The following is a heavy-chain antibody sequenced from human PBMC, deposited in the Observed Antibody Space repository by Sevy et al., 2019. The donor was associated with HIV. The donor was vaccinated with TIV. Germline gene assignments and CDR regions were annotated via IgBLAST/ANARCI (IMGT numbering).Heavy chain of an antibody. CDR2: ISSSSSYI. J-gene: IGHJ4*02. CDR3: ARASQQLVLLRKYYFDY. CDR1: GFTFNIYS. V-gene: IGHV3-21*01. Sequence: LGGSLRLSCAASGFTFNIYSMNWVRQAPGKGLEWVSSISSSSSYIYYADSLKGRFTVSRDNAKNSLYLQMNSLRAEDTAVYYCARASQQLVLLRKYYFDYWGQGTLVTVSS. D-gene: IGHD6-13*01.